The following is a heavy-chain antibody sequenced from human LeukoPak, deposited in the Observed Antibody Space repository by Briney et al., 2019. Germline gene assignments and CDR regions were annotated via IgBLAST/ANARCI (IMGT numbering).Heavy chain of an antibody. V-gene: IGHV3-21*01. J-gene: IGHJ4*02. Sequence: PGGSLRLSCAASGFTFNSYSMNWVRQAPGKGLEWVSSISSSSSSIYYADSVKGRFTISRDNAKNSLYLQMNSRRAEDTAVYYCARASGDIVETATMGSYWGQGILVTVSS. CDR1: GFTFNSYS. CDR2: ISSSSSSI. CDR3: ARASGDIVETATMGSY. D-gene: IGHD5-18*01.